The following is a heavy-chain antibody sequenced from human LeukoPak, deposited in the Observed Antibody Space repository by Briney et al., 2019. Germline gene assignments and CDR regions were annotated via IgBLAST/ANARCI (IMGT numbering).Heavy chain of an antibody. Sequence: RDIYYRASTYYNPSLSRRVTISVATSKNQFSLKLSSVTAADTAVYYCARHLLAYGGKIDYWGQGTLVTVSS. V-gene: IGHV4-31*02. CDR3: ARHLLAYGGKIDY. J-gene: IGHJ4*02. D-gene: IGHD4-17*01. CDR2: IYYRAST.